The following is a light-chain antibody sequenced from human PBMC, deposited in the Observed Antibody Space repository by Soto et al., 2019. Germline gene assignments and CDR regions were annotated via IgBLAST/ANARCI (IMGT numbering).Light chain of an antibody. Sequence: DVVMTQSPLSLPVTLGQPASISCRSTQSLVHSDGNTHLNWFQQRPGQSPRRLICKVSNRESGVPDRFSGSASGTDFTLKISRVEAEDVGGYYCMQGTHWPYTFGQGTKLEIK. J-gene: IGKJ2*01. CDR1: QSLVHSDGNTH. V-gene: IGKV2-30*02. CDR2: KVS. CDR3: MQGTHWPYT.